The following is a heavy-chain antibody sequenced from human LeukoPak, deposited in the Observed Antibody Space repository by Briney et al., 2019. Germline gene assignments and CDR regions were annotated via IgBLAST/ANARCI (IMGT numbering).Heavy chain of an antibody. V-gene: IGHV3-30*18. CDR2: ISYDGSNK. Sequence: GGSLRLSCAASGFTFSSYGMHWVRQAPGKGLEWVAVISYDGSNKYYADSVKGRFTISRDNSKNTLYLQMNSLRAEDTAVYYCAKVRDGYNHYFDYWGQGTLVTVSS. CDR3: AKVRDGYNHYFDY. CDR1: GFTFSSYG. D-gene: IGHD5-24*01. J-gene: IGHJ4*02.